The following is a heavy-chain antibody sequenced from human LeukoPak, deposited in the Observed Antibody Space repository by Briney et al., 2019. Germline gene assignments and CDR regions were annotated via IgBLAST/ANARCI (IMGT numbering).Heavy chain of an antibody. Sequence: SETLSLTCNVSGGSISSNSYYWAWIRQPPGKGLEWIGSIDYLGSTYYSPSLQSRLTSSVDPSRNRFSLKLTSVTAADTAVYFCARVTGQQLVQVDNWFDPWGQGTLVLVSS. J-gene: IGHJ5*02. V-gene: IGHV4-39*01. CDR2: IDYLGST. CDR1: GGSISSNSYY. D-gene: IGHD6-13*01. CDR3: ARVTGQQLVQVDNWFDP.